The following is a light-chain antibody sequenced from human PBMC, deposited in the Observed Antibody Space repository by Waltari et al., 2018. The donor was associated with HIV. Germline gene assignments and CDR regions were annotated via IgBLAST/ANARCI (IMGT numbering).Light chain of an antibody. CDR1: SGHSNSA. CDR3: QTWGTGIVV. Sequence: LVLTQSPSASASLGASVRLTCPLSSGHSNSAIPWHQQRPEKGPRFLMRLNSDGSYTRGDGIPDRFSGSSSGAERYVTISSLQSDDEADYYCQTWGTGIVVFGGGTKLAVL. V-gene: IGLV4-69*01. J-gene: IGLJ2*01. CDR2: LNSDGSY.